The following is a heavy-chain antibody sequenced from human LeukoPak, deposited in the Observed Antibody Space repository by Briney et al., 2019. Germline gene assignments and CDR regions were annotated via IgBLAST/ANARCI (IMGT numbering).Heavy chain of an antibody. V-gene: IGHV3-13*01. CDR1: GFTFSSYD. CDR3: ATLWSGSYVY. CDR2: IGTAGDT. J-gene: IGHJ4*02. Sequence: GGSPRLSCAASGFTFSSYDMHWVRQPTGKSLEWVAAIGTAGDTYYPGSVKGRFTISRENAKNSLYLQMSSLRAGDTAVYCCATLWSGSYVYWGQGTLVTVSS. D-gene: IGHD3-3*01.